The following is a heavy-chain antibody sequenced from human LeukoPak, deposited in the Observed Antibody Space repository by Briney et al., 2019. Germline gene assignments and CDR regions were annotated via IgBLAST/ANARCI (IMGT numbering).Heavy chain of an antibody. CDR2: ISWNSGGI. D-gene: IGHD1-26*01. CDR3: AKDGGGSYFNYFDY. Sequence: GGSLRLSCAASGFTFDDYAMHWVRQAPGKGLEWVSGISWNSGGIGYADSVKGRFTISRDNAKNSLYLQMNSLRAEDTALYYCAKDGGGSYFNYFDYWGQGTLVTVSS. CDR1: GFTFDDYA. J-gene: IGHJ4*02. V-gene: IGHV3-9*01.